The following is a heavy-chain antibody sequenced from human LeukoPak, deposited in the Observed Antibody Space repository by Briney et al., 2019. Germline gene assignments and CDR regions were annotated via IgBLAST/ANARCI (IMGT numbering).Heavy chain of an antibody. CDR3: TKGLWGSM. J-gene: IGHJ3*02. Sequence: GGTLRLSCAASGFTFSSCAMNWVRQAPGKGLEWVSSITYSGTTVYYADSVKARFTISRDNAKDSLYLQMNSLRAEDTAVYYCTKGLWGSMWGQGTMVTVSS. D-gene: IGHD7-27*01. CDR1: GFTFSSCA. V-gene: IGHV3-48*03. CDR2: ITYSGTTV.